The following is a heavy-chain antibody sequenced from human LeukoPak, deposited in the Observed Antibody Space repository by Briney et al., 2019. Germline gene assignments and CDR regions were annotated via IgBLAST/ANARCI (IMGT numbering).Heavy chain of an antibody. D-gene: IGHD3-3*01. J-gene: IGHJ5*02. Sequence: SETLSLTCAVYGGSFRGYYWSWIRQPPGKGLEWIGEINHSGSTNYNPSLKSRVTISVDTSKNQFSLKLSSVTAADTAVYYCARVGETYYDFWSGDPRWFDPWGQGTLVTVSS. CDR1: GGSFRGYY. CDR3: ARVGETYYDFWSGDPRWFDP. V-gene: IGHV4-34*01. CDR2: INHSGST.